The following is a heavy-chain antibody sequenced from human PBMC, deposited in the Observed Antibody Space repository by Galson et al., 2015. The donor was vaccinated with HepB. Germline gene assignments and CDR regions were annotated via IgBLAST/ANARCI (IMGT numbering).Heavy chain of an antibody. CDR2: IWYDGSNR. J-gene: IGHJ3*01. CDR3: ARDLSGSGGAFDF. V-gene: IGHV3-33*01. D-gene: IGHD1-14*01. Sequence: SLRLSCAASGFPFSSYGMHWVRQAPGKGLEWVAAIWYDGSNRYHADSVRGQFTIFRDNSKNTLYLQMSSLRAEDTALYSCARDLSGSGGAFDFWGQGTMVIVSS. CDR1: GFPFSSYG.